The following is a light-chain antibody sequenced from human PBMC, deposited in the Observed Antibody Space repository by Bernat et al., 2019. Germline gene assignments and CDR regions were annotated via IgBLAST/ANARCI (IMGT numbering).Light chain of an antibody. J-gene: IGKJ4*01. CDR3: QRYDRSPLT. CDR1: QSVTTNY. CDR2: AAS. Sequence: EVVLTQSPGTLSLSPGDRATLSCRTSQSVTTNYLAWYQQKPGQAPRLLIYAASRRAPGIPDRFSGSASGTDFTLTITRLEPEDFAVYYCQRYDRSPLTFGEGSRVEV. V-gene: IGKV3-20*01.